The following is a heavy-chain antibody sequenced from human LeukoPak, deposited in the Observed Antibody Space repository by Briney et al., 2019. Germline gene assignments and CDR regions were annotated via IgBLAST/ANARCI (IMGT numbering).Heavy chain of an antibody. CDR1: GYTFTSYG. J-gene: IGHJ3*02. CDR3: AREMATITGATDAFDI. CDR2: ISAYNGNT. V-gene: IGHV1-18*01. Sequence: ASVKVSCKASGYTFTSYGISWVRQAPGQGLEWMGWISAYNGNTNYAQKLQGRVTITADKSTSTAYMELSSLRSEDTAVYYCAREMATITGATDAFDIWGQGTMVTVSS. D-gene: IGHD5-24*01.